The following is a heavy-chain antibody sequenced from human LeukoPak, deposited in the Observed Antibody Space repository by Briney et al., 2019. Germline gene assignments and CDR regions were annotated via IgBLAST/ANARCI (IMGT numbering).Heavy chain of an antibody. CDR1: GFTFSSYA. J-gene: IGHJ4*02. CDR3: GKDPGGPKRGGFDY. CDR2: ISGSGGST. V-gene: IGHV3-23*01. Sequence: GGSLRLSCAASGFTFSSYAMSWVRQAPGKGLEWVSAISGSGGSTYYADSVKGRFTISRDNSKNTLYLQMNSLRAEDTAVYYCGKDPGGPKRGGFDYWGQGTLVTVSS. D-gene: IGHD3-16*01.